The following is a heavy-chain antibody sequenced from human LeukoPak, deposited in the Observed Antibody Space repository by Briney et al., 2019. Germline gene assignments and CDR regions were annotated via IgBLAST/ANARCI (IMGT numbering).Heavy chain of an antibody. J-gene: IGHJ3*02. CDR1: GGSISRSSHY. D-gene: IGHD2-15*01. V-gene: IGHV4-39*07. CDR3: ADYSPLDAFEI. CDR2: VYYSGNT. Sequence: SETLSLTCTVSGGSISRSSHYWGWIRQPPGKGLEWIANVYYSGNTYYNPSLKSRVTISVDTSKNQFSLKFTSVTAADTALYFCADYSPLDAFEIWGRGTVVTVSS.